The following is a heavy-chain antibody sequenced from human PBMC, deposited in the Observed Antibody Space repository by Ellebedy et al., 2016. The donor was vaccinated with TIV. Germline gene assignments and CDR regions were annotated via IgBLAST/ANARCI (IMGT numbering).Heavy chain of an antibody. CDR3: ARGTKVLLWFGESRTPFDY. CDR2: INHSGST. CDR1: GGSFSGYY. J-gene: IGHJ4*02. V-gene: IGHV4-34*01. D-gene: IGHD3-10*01. Sequence: GSLRLXCAVYGGSFSGYYWSWIRQPPGKGLEWIGEINHSGSTNYNPSLKSRVTISVDTSKNQFSLKLSSVTAADTAVYYCARGTKVLLWFGESRTPFDYWGQGTLVTVSS.